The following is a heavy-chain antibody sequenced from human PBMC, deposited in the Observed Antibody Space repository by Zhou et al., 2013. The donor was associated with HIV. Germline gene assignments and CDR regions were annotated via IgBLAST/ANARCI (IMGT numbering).Heavy chain of an antibody. D-gene: IGHD3-22*01. CDR1: GGTFSRNA. CDR3: ARDPTNTSGYYVYFDY. V-gene: IGHV1-69*01. CDR2: IIPVMATP. J-gene: IGHJ4*02. Sequence: QVQLVQSGAEVKKPGSSVRVSCKASGGTFSRNAISWVRQAPGQGLEWMGGIIPVMATPNYAQRFQGRVTITADESTNTAYMELRSLTSDDTAVYYCARDPTNTSGYYVYFDYWGQGTVVAVSS.